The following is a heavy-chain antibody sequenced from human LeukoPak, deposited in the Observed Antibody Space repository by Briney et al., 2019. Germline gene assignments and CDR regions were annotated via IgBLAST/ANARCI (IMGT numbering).Heavy chain of an antibody. CDR1: GGSISSYY. J-gene: IGHJ5*02. CDR3: ASGGFGELFDWFDP. V-gene: IGHV4-38-2*02. D-gene: IGHD3-10*01. CDR2: IYHSGSA. Sequence: SETLSLTCTVSGGSISSYYWGWIRQPPGKGLEWIGSIYHSGSAYYNPSLKSRVTISVDTSKNQFSLKLSSVTAADTAVYYCASGGFGELFDWFDPWGQGTLVTVSS.